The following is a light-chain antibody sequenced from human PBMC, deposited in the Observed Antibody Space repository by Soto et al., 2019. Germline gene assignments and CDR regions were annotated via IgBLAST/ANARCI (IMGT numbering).Light chain of an antibody. CDR2: DAS. CDR1: QRISSS. CDR3: QQYKNWPLT. V-gene: IGKV3-15*01. Sequence: EIVMTQSPDTLSVSPGARATLSCRASQRISSSLAWYQQKPDQSPRLLIYDASTRATGIPARFSGSGSGTDFTLTISSLQSEDFVVYYCQQYKNWPLTFGGGTKVEIK. J-gene: IGKJ4*01.